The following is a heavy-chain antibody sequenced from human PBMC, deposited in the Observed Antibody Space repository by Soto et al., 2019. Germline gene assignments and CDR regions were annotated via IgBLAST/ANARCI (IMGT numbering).Heavy chain of an antibody. CDR1: GFTFSSYS. V-gene: IGHV3-21*01. CDR3: ARDLRPNGSSWYSSPYPEFDY. J-gene: IGHJ4*02. D-gene: IGHD6-13*01. Sequence: EVQLVESGGGLVKPGGSLRLSCAASGFTFSSYSMNWVRQAPGKGLEWVSSISSSSSYIYYADSVKGRFTISRDNAKNSLYLQMNSLRAEDTAVYYCARDLRPNGSSWYSSPYPEFDYWGQGTLVTVSS. CDR2: ISSSSSYI.